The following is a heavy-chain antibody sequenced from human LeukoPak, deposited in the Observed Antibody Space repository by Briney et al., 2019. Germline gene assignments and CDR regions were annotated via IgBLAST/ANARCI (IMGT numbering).Heavy chain of an antibody. D-gene: IGHD6-19*01. V-gene: IGHV3-11*04. CDR2: ISSSGSTI. J-gene: IGHJ4*02. CDR1: GFTVSSNY. Sequence: PGGSLRLSCAASGFTVSSNYMSWVRQAPGKGLEWVSYISSSGSTIYYADSVKGRFTISRDNAKNSLYLQMNSLRAEDTAVYYCARGKEPVAGSLSHFDYWGQGTLVTVSS. CDR3: ARGKEPVAGSLSHFDY.